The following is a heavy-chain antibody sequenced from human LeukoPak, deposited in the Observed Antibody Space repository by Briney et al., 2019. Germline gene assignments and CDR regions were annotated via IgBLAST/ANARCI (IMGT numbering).Heavy chain of an antibody. CDR2: ISSSGSTI. J-gene: IGHJ4*02. CDR1: GFTFSDYY. Sequence: GGSLRLSCAASGFTFSDYYMSWIRQAPGKGLEWVSYISSSGSTIYYADSVKGRFTISRNNAKNSLYLQMNSLRAEDTAVYYCASSRTGSYYSVSDYWGQGTLVTVSS. CDR3: ASSRTGSYYSVSDY. V-gene: IGHV3-11*01. D-gene: IGHD1-26*01.